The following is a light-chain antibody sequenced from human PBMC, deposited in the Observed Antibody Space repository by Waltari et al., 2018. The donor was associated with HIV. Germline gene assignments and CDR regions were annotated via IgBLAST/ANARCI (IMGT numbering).Light chain of an antibody. J-gene: IGLJ3*02. V-gene: IGLV1-40*01. CDR3: QSYDSSLSGWV. CDR2: GNN. Sequence: QSVLTPPPSVSGAPGQRVTISCTVSSSNIGAGYAVQWYQQLPDTAPTLVIYGNNNRPSGVPDRFSGSKSGTSASLAITGLQAKDEADYYCQSYDSSLSGWVFGGGTKLTVL. CDR1: SSNIGAGYA.